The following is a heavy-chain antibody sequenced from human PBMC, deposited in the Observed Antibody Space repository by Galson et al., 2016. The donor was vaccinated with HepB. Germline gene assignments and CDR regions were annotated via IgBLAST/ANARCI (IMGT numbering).Heavy chain of an antibody. J-gene: IGHJ4*02. CDR3: GKVFDFLNGWIDH. Sequence: SLRLSCAASGFPFRNYAMSWVRQAPGKGLEWVSVISGSGGTTFYGDSVKGRFTISRDNSQNTVDLQMRSLTADDAAVYYCGKVFDFLNGWIDHWGQGTLVTVSS. CDR1: GFPFRNYA. V-gene: IGHV3-23*01. D-gene: IGHD3-9*01. CDR2: ISGSGGTT.